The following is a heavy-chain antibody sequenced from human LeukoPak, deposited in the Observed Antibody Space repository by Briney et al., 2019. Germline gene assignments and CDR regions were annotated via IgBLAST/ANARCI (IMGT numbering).Heavy chain of an antibody. D-gene: IGHD6-13*01. CDR3: ARDSRGIAAAGTSSPYYYYMDV. CDR1: GGSISSYY. CDR2: IYTSGST. Sequence: PSETLSLTCTVSGGSISSYYWSWIRQPAGKGLEWIGRIYTSGSTNYNPSLKSRVTMSVDTSKNQFSLKLSSVTAADTAVYYCARDSRGIAAAGTSSPYYYYMDVWGKGTSVTISS. J-gene: IGHJ6*03. V-gene: IGHV4-4*07.